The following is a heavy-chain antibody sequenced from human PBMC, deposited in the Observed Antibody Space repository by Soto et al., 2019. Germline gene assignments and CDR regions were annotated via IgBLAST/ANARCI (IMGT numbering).Heavy chain of an antibody. CDR1: GFTFSTYG. V-gene: IGHV3-33*01. J-gene: IGHJ4*02. D-gene: IGHD1-26*01. CDR2: IWYDGSEK. Sequence: QVQLVESGGGVVQPGRSLRLSCAASGFTFSTYGIHWVRQAPGKGLEWVAVIWYDGSEKYYADSVKGRLTISRDNSKNKLYLQMNSLRAEDTAVYYCARAVGPYDYWGQGTLVTVSS. CDR3: ARAVGPYDY.